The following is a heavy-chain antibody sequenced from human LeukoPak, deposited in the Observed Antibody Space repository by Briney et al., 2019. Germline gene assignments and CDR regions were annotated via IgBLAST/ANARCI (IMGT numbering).Heavy chain of an antibody. CDR1: GYIFANYG. Sequence: VASVKVSCKASGYIFANYGITWVRQAPGQGLEWMGWITPYNGDTYYAQRLQGRVTMTTDTSTSTAYMEVRSLRSDDTAVYYCASARATGDCSSSSCWEMGWFDPWGQGTLVTVSS. V-gene: IGHV1-18*01. CDR2: ITPYNGDT. CDR3: ASARATGDCSSSSCWEMGWFDP. D-gene: IGHD2-2*01. J-gene: IGHJ5*02.